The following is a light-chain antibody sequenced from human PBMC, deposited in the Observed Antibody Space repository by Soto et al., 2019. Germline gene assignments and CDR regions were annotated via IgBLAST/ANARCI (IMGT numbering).Light chain of an antibody. J-gene: IGLJ1*01. CDR1: SSNIGAGND. Sequence: QSGLTQPPSVSGAPGQRVSISCTGSSSNIGAGNDVHWYQHLTGTAPKLLIYGNSNRPSGVPDRFSASKSGTSASLAITGLQAEDEADYYCQSYDSSLSGWVFGTGTKVTVL. V-gene: IGLV1-40*01. CDR3: QSYDSSLSGWV. CDR2: GNS.